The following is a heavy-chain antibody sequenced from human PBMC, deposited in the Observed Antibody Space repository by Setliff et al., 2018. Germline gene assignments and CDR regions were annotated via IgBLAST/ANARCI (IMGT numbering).Heavy chain of an antibody. CDR3: ARDRGAIFVPYYYMDV. CDR2: IYSGGST. J-gene: IGHJ6*03. D-gene: IGHD3-3*01. CDR1: GFTVSSNY. V-gene: IGHV3-53*01. Sequence: GGSLRLSCAASGFTVSSNYMSWVRQAPGKGLEWVSVIYSGGSTYYADSVKGRFTISRDNSKNTLYLHMNSLRAEDTAVYYCARDRGAIFVPYYYMDVWGKGTTVTVSS.